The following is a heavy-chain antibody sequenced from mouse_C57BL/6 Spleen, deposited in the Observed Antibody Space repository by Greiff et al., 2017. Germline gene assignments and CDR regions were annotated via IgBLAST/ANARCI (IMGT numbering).Heavy chain of an antibody. D-gene: IGHD2-1*01. CDR1: GYAFTNYL. V-gene: IGHV1-54*01. CDR2: INPGSGGT. Sequence: QVQLKESGAELVRPGTSVKVSCKASGYAFTNYLIEWVKQRPGQGLEWIGVINPGSGGTNYNEKFKGKATLTADKSSSTAYMQLSSLTSEDSAVYFCARGTTVGDYWGQGTTLTVSS. CDR3: ARGTTVGDY. J-gene: IGHJ2*01.